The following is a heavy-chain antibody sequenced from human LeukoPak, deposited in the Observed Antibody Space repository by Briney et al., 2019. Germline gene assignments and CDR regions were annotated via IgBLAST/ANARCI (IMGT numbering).Heavy chain of an antibody. Sequence: SETLSLTCAVYGGSFSGYYWSWIGQPPGKGLEWIGEINHSGSTNYNPSLKSRVTISVDTSKNQFSLKLSSVTAADTAVYYCARLRCYTCYYYYGMDVWGQGTTVTVSS. D-gene: IGHD2-2*02. CDR1: GGSFSGYY. CDR2: INHSGST. CDR3: ARLRCYTCYYYYGMDV. V-gene: IGHV4-34*01. J-gene: IGHJ6*02.